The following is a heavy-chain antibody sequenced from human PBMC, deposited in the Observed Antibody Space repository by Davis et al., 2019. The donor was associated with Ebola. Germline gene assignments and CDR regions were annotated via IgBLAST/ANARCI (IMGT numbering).Heavy chain of an antibody. CDR2: IYFTGVT. V-gene: IGHV4-39*01. CDR1: GGSIGSSSFY. D-gene: IGHD3-10*01. Sequence: SETLSLTCTASGGSIGSSSFYWGWVRRPPGKGLEWIGSIYFTGVTFYNPSLQSRVTMSVGTSRNQFSLRLTSVTAADTALYYCARQKATAVRPLLNWFDSWGQGTLVTVSS. CDR3: ARQKATAVRPLLNWFDS. J-gene: IGHJ5*01.